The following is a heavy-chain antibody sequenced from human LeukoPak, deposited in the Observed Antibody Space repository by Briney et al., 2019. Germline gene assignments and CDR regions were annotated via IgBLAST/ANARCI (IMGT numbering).Heavy chain of an antibody. D-gene: IGHD2-15*01. CDR3: AKNLYCGGGSCYPSALGMDV. CDR1: GFTFSSYA. V-gene: IGHV3-23*01. CDR2: ISGTGGRT. Sequence: HPGGSLRLSCAASGFTFSSYAMSWVRQAPGKGLEWVSAISGTGGRTYYADSVKGRFTISRDNSKNTLFLQMNSLRAEDTAVYYCAKNLYCGGGSCYPSALGMDVWGQGTTVTVSS. J-gene: IGHJ6*02.